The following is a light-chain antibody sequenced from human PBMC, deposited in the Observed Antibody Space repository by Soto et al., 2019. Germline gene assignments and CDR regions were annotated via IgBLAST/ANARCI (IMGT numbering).Light chain of an antibody. CDR3: QQYYSTPFT. CDR2: WAS. V-gene: IGKV4-1*01. CDR1: QSVLYSSNNKNY. Sequence: DIVMTQSPDSLAVSLGERATINCKSSQSVLYSSNNKNYLAWYQQKPGQPPKLLIYWASTRESGVPDRFSGSASGTDFTLTISSLQAEDVAVYSCQQYYSTPFTFGPGTKVDIK. J-gene: IGKJ3*01.